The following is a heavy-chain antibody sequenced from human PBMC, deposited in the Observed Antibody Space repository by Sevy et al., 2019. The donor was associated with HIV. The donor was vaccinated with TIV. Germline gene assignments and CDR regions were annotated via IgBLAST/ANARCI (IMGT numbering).Heavy chain of an antibody. V-gene: IGHV4-31*03. Sequence: SETLSLTCIVSGGSISSLNYYWSWIRQHPGKGLEWIGYISYSGRTNDNPSLKSRITISVDTSKNQFSLRLSSVTAADTAVYYCARANAYLTSDAFDIWGQGTMVTVSS. CDR3: ARANAYLTSDAFDI. J-gene: IGHJ3*02. D-gene: IGHD1-26*01. CDR1: GGSISSLNYY. CDR2: ISYSGRT.